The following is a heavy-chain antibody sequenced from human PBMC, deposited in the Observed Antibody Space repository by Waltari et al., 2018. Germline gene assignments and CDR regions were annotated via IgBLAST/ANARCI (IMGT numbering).Heavy chain of an antibody. D-gene: IGHD3-16*01. J-gene: IGHJ4*02. CDR3: AKRGGGGGANFYFDS. CDR1: GFTFSSYA. V-gene: IGHV3-23*04. CDR2: IGGSGTII. Sequence: EEQLVESGGGLAQPGGSLRLSCTASGFTFSSYAMNWVRQAPGKGLEWVSEIGGSGTIILNADSVKGRFTISRDNSMRTLYLKMKSLRVEDTAIYYCAKRGGGGGANFYFDSWGQGALVTVSS.